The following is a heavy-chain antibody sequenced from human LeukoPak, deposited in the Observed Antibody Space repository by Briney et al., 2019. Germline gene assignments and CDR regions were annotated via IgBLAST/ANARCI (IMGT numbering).Heavy chain of an antibody. V-gene: IGHV3-66*04. D-gene: IGHD4-17*01. CDR1: GFTVSSNY. CDR3: ARPDYGDYVEN. CDR2: IYSGGST. J-gene: IGHJ4*02. Sequence: GGSLRLSCAASGFTVSSNYMSWVRQAPGKGLEWVSVIYSGGSTYYADSVKGRFTISRDNSKNTLYLQMNSLRAEDTGVYYCARPDYGDYVENWGQGTLVTVSS.